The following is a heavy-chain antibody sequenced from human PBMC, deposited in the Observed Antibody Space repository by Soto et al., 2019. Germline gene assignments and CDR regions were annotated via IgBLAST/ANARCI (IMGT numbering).Heavy chain of an antibody. D-gene: IGHD1-1*01. CDR3: LRFAYSNNWYFDY. Sequence: EVQLVESGGGLVQPGGSLKLSCAASGFTFSASAMHWVRQASGKGLEWVGRIRSKPNNYATEYAASVKGRFTISRDDSKKTVYLQMNSLKTEDTAVYFCLRFAYSNNWYFDYWGQGSLVTVSS. CDR1: GFTFSASA. V-gene: IGHV3-73*02. CDR2: IRSKPNNYAT. J-gene: IGHJ4*02.